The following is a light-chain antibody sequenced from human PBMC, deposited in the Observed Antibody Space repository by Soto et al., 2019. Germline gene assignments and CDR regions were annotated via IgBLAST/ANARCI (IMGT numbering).Light chain of an antibody. CDR1: QPVTNNY. V-gene: IGKV3D-20*02. CDR2: AAS. J-gene: IGKJ1*01. CDR3: QQRSNWPGT. Sequence: EIVLTQSPGTLSLSPGERVTLSCRASQPVTNNYLAWYQQNPGQAPRLLIYAASRRAPGIPDRFSGSGSGTEFTLTISRLEPEDFAVYYCQQRSNWPGTFGQGTKVEIK.